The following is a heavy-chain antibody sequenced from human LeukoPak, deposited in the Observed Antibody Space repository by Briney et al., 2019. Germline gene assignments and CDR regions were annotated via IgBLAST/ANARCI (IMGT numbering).Heavy chain of an antibody. CDR1: GYSFTSYW. CDR3: ARPLMDYYDSSGSDY. D-gene: IGHD3-22*01. CDR2: IYPGDSDT. J-gene: IGHJ4*02. V-gene: IGHV5-51*01. Sequence: GESLKISCKGSGYSFTSYWIGWVRQMPGKGLEWMGIIYPGDSDTRYSPSFRGQVTISADKSISTAYLQWSSLKASDTAMYYCARPLMDYYDSSGSDYWGQGTLVTVPS.